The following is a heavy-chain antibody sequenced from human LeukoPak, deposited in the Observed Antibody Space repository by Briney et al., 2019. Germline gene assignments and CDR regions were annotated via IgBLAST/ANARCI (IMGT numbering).Heavy chain of an antibody. CDR1: GFTFSSYS. CDR3: AKIVPPRELGVFDY. CDR2: ISSSSSTI. J-gene: IGHJ4*02. V-gene: IGHV3-48*01. Sequence: GGSLRLSCAASGFTFSSYSMNWVRQAPGKGLEWVSYISSSSSTIYYADSVKGRFTISRDNAKNSLYLQVNSLRAEDTAVYYCAKIVPPRELGVFDYWGQGTLVTVSS. D-gene: IGHD1-26*01.